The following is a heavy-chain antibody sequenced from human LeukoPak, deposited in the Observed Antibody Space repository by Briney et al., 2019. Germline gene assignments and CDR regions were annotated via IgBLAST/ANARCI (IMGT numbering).Heavy chain of an antibody. CDR3: ARRPYSSSWYYYYYYYMDV. D-gene: IGHD6-13*01. J-gene: IGHJ6*03. CDR1: GGSISSSSYY. Sequence: SETLSPTCTVSGGSISSSSYYWGWIRQPPGKGLEWIGSIYYSGSTYYNPSLKSRVTISVDTSKNQFSLKLSAVTAADTAVYYCARRPYSSSWYYYYYYYMDVWGKGTTVTVSS. CDR2: IYYSGST. V-gene: IGHV4-39*01.